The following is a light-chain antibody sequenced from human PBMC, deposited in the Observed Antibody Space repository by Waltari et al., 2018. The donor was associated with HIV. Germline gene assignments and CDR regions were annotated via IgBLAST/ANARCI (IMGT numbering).Light chain of an antibody. J-gene: IGKJ1*01. CDR2: GAS. V-gene: IGKV3-15*01. CDR1: QSISSN. CDR3: QQYNSWPPWT. Sequence: ETVMTQTPATLSVFPGERATLSCRASQSISSNLAWYQQKPGQAPRLLIYGASTRATGIPARFSGSGSGTEFTLTISSLQSEDFAVYYCQQYNSWPPWTFGQGTKVEIK.